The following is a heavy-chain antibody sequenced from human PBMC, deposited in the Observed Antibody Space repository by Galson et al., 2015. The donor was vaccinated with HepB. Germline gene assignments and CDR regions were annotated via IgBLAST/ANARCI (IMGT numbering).Heavy chain of an antibody. J-gene: IGHJ4*02. V-gene: IGHV3-23*01. CDR3: TKNSLGYSSSWFDY. CDR1: GFIFGSYA. Sequence: SLRLSCAASGFIFGSYAMSWVRQAPGKGLEWVSSISGTGGRTEYADSVKGRFTISRDNSRKTLYLQMNSLRAEDTAVYYCTKNSLGYSSSWFDYWGQGTLVTVSS. D-gene: IGHD6-13*01. CDR2: ISGTGGRT.